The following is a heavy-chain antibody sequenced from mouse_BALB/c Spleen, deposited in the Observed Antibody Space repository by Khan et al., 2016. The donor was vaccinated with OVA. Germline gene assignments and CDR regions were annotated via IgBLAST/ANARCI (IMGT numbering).Heavy chain of an antibody. CDR1: GYTFTNYW. Sequence: QVQLKESGVELVRPGSSVKISCKASGYTFTNYWLGWVKQRPGHGLEWIGDFYPGIFYINYNEKFKGKATLTEDTSSSTAYLQLTSLTSEDSAVYFCTKWATWYFDVWGAGTTVTVSS. CDR3: TKWATWYFDV. D-gene: IGHD3-1*01. V-gene: IGHV1-63*02. CDR2: FYPGIFYI. J-gene: IGHJ1*01.